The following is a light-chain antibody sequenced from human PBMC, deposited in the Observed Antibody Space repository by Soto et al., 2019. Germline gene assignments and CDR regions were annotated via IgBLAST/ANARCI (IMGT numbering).Light chain of an antibody. J-gene: IGLJ2*01. CDR1: SSDVGTYNH. CDR2: DVS. V-gene: IGLV2-18*02. CDR3: SSYTGSSPLVV. Sequence: QSALTQPPSVSGSPGQSVTISCTGTSSDVGTYNHVSWYQQPPGTAPKLMIYDVSNRPSGVPDRFSGSKSGNTASLTISGLQAEDEAEYYCSSYTGSSPLVVCGGGTQLTVL.